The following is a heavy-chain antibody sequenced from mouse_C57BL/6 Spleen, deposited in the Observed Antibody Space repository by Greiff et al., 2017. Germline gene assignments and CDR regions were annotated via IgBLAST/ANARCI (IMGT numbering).Heavy chain of an antibody. Sequence: VQLQQSGAELVKPGASVKLSCTASGFNITDYSMHWVKQRPEQGLEWIGRIDPEDGETKYAPKFQGKATITADTSSNTAYLQLSRLTSEDTAVYYCARRAQAHQALDYWGQGTSVTVSS. J-gene: IGHJ4*01. CDR1: GFNITDYS. CDR3: ARRAQAHQALDY. D-gene: IGHD3-2*02. CDR2: IDPEDGET. V-gene: IGHV14-2*01.